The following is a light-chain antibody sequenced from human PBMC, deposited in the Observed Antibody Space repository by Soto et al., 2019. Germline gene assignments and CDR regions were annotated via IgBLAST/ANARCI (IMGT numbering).Light chain of an antibody. CDR2: GAS. Sequence: ETVMTQSPVTLSVSPGERATLSCRASQSVGSTLAWYQQKLGQPPRLLIYGASTRAAGIPARFSGSGSGTEFTLTISSLQSEDFAVYYCQQYNNCPLTFGGGTKVDIQ. V-gene: IGKV3-15*01. CDR3: QQYNNCPLT. CDR1: QSVGST. J-gene: IGKJ4*01.